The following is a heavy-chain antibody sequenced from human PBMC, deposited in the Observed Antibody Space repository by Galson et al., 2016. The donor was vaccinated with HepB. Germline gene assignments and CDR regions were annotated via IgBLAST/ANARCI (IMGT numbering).Heavy chain of an antibody. V-gene: IGHV1-18*01. J-gene: IGHJ5*02. CDR2: IRTNNGKA. CDR3: ARGIGSGTYLSWFDP. Sequence: SVKVSCKASGYTFTSYGITWVRQAPGQGLEWMGWIRTNNGKADYAQNFQGRVTMTTDTSTRTVYMELRRLRSDDTAVYYCARGIGSGTYLSWFDPGGQGSLVTVSS. D-gene: IGHD1-26*01. CDR1: GYTFTSYG.